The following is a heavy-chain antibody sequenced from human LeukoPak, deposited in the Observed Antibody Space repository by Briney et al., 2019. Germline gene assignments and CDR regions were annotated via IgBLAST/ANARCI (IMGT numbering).Heavy chain of an antibody. CDR2: IRYDGSNK. CDR1: GFTFSSYG. D-gene: IGHD2-2*01. J-gene: IGHJ4*02. CDR3: AKVATGYCSTTSCPFDS. V-gene: IGHV3-30*02. Sequence: GGSLRLSCAASGFTFSSYGMDWVRQAPGKGLEWVAYIRYDGSNKNYADSVKGRFTISRDNSKNTLYLQMSSLRAEDTAVYYCAKVATGYCSTTSCPFDSWGQGTLVTVSS.